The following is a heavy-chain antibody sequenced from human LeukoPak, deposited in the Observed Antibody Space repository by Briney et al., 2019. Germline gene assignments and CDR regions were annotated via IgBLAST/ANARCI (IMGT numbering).Heavy chain of an antibody. CDR1: GGTFSSYA. Sequence: PGASVKVSCKASGGTFSSYAISWVRQAPGQGLEWMGRIIPILGIANYAQKFQGRVTITADKSTSTAYMELSSLRSEDTAVYYCARDLGGDRFDYWGQGTLVTVSS. CDR2: IIPILGIA. D-gene: IGHD4-17*01. CDR3: ARDLGGDRFDY. V-gene: IGHV1-69*04. J-gene: IGHJ4*02.